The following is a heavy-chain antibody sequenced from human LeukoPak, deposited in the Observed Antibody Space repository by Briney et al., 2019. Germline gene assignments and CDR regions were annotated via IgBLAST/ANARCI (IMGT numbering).Heavy chain of an antibody. CDR2: INHSGST. V-gene: IGHV4-34*01. D-gene: IGHD5-24*01. J-gene: IGHJ4*02. CDR1: GGSFSGYY. Sequence: SETLSLTCAVYGGSFSGYYWSWIRQPPGKGLEWIGEINHSGSTNYNPSLKSRVTISVDTSKNQFSLKLSSVTAADTAVYYCAGDGYNYKDYWGQGTLVTVSS. CDR3: AGDGYNYKDY.